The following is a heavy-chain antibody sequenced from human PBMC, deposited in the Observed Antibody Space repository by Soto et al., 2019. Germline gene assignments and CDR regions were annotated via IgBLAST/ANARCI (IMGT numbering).Heavy chain of an antibody. CDR3: ARVSCGGGSCFDY. CDR1: GGSISSGGYY. Sequence: QVQLQESGPGLVKPSQTLSLTCAVSGGSISSGGYYWSWIRQLPEKGLEWIGYIYYSGTTHYNPSLKSRVSISVDMSKNQFSLKLNSVTAADTAMYYCARVSCGGGSCFDYWGQGTLVTVSS. D-gene: IGHD2-15*01. CDR2: IYYSGTT. J-gene: IGHJ4*02. V-gene: IGHV4-31*11.